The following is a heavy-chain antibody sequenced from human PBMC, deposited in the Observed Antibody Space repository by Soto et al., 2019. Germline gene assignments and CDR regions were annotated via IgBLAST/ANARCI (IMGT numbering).Heavy chain of an antibody. CDR3: ARGRGDIVRMVYAKYFDY. J-gene: IGHJ4*02. V-gene: IGHV1-8*01. CDR2: MNPNSGNT. CDR1: GYTFTSYD. D-gene: IGHD2-8*01. Sequence: QVQLVQSGAEVKKPGASVKVSCKASGYTFTSYDINWVRQATGQGLEWMGWMNPNSGNTGYAQKFQGRVTMTRNTSISTAYMELSSLRSDDTAVYYCARGRGDIVRMVYAKYFDYWGQGTLVTVSS.